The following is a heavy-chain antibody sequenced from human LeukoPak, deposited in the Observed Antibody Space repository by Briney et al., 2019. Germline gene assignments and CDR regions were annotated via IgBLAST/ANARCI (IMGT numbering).Heavy chain of an antibody. CDR1: AYSISSGYY. J-gene: IGHJ4*02. CDR2: IYHSGST. Sequence: SETLSLTCTVSAYSISSGYYWGWIRQPPGKGLEWIGSIYHSGSTYYNPSLKSRVTISVDTSKNQFSLKLSSVTAADTAVYYCARVLKGRAPFDYWGQGTLVTVSS. V-gene: IGHV4-38-2*02. CDR3: ARVLKGRAPFDY.